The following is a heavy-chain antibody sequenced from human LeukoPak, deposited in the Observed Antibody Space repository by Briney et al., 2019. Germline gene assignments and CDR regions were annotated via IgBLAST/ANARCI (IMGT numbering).Heavy chain of an antibody. CDR1: GFTFSSYS. CDR3: ARAKSSSSGWYGPHYYYGMDV. CDR2: INDNGGST. J-gene: IGHJ6*02. Sequence: PGGSLRLSCAASGFTFSSYSMHWVRQAPGKGLEYVSAINDNGGSTYYANSVKGRFTISRDNSKNTLYLQMNSLRAEDTAVYYCARAKSSSSGWYGPHYYYGMDVWGQGTTVTVSS. V-gene: IGHV3-64*01. D-gene: IGHD6-19*01.